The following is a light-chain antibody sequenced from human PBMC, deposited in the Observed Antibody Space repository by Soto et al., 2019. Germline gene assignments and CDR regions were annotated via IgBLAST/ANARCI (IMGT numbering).Light chain of an antibody. CDR3: LQSTQLPWT. V-gene: IGKV2D-29*02. J-gene: IGKJ1*01. CDR1: QNLLHSDGRTF. Sequence: EIVLTQTPISLAVTPGQSASISCKSSQNLLHSDGRTFLYWYLQKPGQSPRLMIYEVSNRLSGVPDRFSGSGSGTDFTLEVSRVEAEDVGIYYCLQSTQLPWTIGQGTKVEI. CDR2: EVS.